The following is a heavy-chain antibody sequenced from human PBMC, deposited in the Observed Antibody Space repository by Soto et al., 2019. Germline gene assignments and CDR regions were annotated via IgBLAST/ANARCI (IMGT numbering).Heavy chain of an antibody. D-gene: IGHD1-26*01. Sequence: EVQLVESGGGLVQPGGSLRLSCAASGFTFSSYEMNWVRQAPGKGLEWVAYISISGRTIYYADSVKGRFTISRDDAKRSLYQQMNSLRAGDTAVYYCARDVSGSCYVSGMNDDAYYLWGQGTLVPVAS. CDR3: ARDVSGSCYVSGMNDDAYYL. J-gene: IGHJ3*01. V-gene: IGHV3-48*03. CDR2: ISISGRTI. CDR1: GFTFSSYE.